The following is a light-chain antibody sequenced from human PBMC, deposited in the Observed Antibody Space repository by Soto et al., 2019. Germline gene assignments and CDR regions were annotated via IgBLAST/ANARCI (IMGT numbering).Light chain of an antibody. CDR3: QHRSEWPVS. Sequence: EIVLTQSPATLSLSPGERATLSCRASQSVRGHLAWYQQKPGQAPRLLISEASKRATGIPDRFSGSGFGTDFTLTISTLEPDDFGVYYCQHRSEWPVSFGQGTRLEIK. CDR2: EAS. J-gene: IGKJ5*01. V-gene: IGKV3-11*01. CDR1: QSVRGH.